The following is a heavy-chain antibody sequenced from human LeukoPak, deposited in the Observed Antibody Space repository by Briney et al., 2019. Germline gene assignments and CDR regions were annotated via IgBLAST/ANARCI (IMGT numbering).Heavy chain of an antibody. CDR1: GYTFTSYD. J-gene: IGHJ6*02. CDR3: ARGYCSSPSCYFPAPHYGMDV. Sequence: ASVKVSCKASGYTFTSYDINWVRQATGQGLEWMGWMNPNSGNTGYAQKFQGRVTMTRNTSISTAYMELSSLRSEDTAVYYCARGYCSSPSCYFPAPHYGMDVWGQGPTVTVSS. CDR2: MNPNSGNT. D-gene: IGHD2-2*01. V-gene: IGHV1-8*01.